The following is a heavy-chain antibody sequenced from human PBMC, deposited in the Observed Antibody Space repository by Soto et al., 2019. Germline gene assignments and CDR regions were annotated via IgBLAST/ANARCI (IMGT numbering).Heavy chain of an antibody. D-gene: IGHD6-6*01. V-gene: IGHV1-2*02. CDR3: ARSSFSYSSPSPVDY. J-gene: IGHJ4*02. CDR2: INPNSGGT. Sequence: QVQLVQSGAEVKKPGASVKVSCKASGYAFTDYYIHWVRQAPGQGLAWMGWINPNSGGTNYAQEFQGRVTMTRDRSISTAYMELSRLRSDDTAVYYCARSSFSYSSPSPVDYWGQGTLVTVSS. CDR1: GYAFTDYY.